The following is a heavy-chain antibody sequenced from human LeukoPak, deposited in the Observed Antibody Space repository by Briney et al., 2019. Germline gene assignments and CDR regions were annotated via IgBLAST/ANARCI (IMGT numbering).Heavy chain of an antibody. J-gene: IGHJ6*03. CDR2: ISYDGSNK. CDR3: ARDRYLAAGDYGDYDDYYYYMDV. D-gene: IGHD4-17*01. V-gene: IGHV3-30*04. CDR1: GFTFSSYA. Sequence: GGSLRLSCAASGFTFSSYAMHWVRQAPGKGLEWVAVISYDGSNKYYADSVKGRFTISRDNSKNTLYLQMNSLRAEDTAVYYCARDRYLAAGDYGDYDDYYYYMDVWGKGTTVTVSS.